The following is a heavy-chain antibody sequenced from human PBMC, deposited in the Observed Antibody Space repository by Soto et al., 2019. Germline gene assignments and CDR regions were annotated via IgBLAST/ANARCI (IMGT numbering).Heavy chain of an antibody. CDR3: ARGDDYGDYYFDY. CDR1: GGSVSGGSDY. CDR2: IYYSGST. D-gene: IGHD4-17*01. Sequence: SETLSLTCTVSGGSVSGGSDYWSWIRQPPGKGLEWIGYIYYSGSTNYNPSLKSRVTISVDTSKNQFSLKLSSVTAADTAVYYCARGDDYGDYYFDYWGQGTLVTVSS. V-gene: IGHV4-61*01. J-gene: IGHJ4*02.